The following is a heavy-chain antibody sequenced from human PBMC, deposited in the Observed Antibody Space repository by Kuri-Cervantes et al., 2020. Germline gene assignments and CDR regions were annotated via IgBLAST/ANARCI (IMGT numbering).Heavy chain of an antibody. D-gene: IGHD3-10*01. J-gene: IGHJ4*02. CDR1: GFTFSSYA. Sequence: LSLTCAASGFTFSSYAMSWVRQAPGKGLEWVSAISGSGGSTYYADSVKGRFTISRDNSKNTLYLQMNSLRAEDTAVYYCAKDYYGSGSALDYWGQGTLVTVSS. CDR2: ISGSGGST. V-gene: IGHV3-23*01. CDR3: AKDYYGSGSALDY.